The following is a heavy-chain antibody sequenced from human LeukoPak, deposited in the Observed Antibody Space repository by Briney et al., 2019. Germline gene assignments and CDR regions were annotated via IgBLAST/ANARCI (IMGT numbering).Heavy chain of an antibody. CDR1: GFTFTSSA. CDR2: IVVGGGNT. J-gene: IGHJ6*04. D-gene: IGHD3-9*01. Sequence: EASVKVSCKASGFTFTSSAVQWVRQARGQRLEWIGSIVVGGGNTNYAQKFQERVTITRDMSTSTAYMELSSLRSEDTAVYYCAAGPPFDWLEEYGMDVWGKGTTVTVSS. V-gene: IGHV1-58*01. CDR3: AAGPPFDWLEEYGMDV.